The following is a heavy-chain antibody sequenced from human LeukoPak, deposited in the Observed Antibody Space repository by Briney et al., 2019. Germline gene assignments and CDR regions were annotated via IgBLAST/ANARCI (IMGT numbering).Heavy chain of an antibody. CDR3: TSEAYYYDSSGYYWLDY. CDR1: GFTFGDYA. CDR2: IRSKAYGGTT. J-gene: IGHJ4*02. V-gene: IGHV3-49*03. Sequence: PGRSLRLSCTASGFTFGDYAMSWFRQAPGKGLEWVGFIRSKAYGGTTEYAASVKGRFTIPRDDSKSIAYLQMNSLKTEDTAVYYCTSEAYYYDSSGYYWLDYWGQGTLVTVSS. D-gene: IGHD3-22*01.